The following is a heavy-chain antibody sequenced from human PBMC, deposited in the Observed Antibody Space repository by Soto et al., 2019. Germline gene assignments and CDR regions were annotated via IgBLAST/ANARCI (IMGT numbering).Heavy chain of an antibody. CDR2: ISAYNGNT. CDR3: ARDALLGYYGSGSYWIH. CDR1: GYTFTSYG. J-gene: IGHJ4*02. Sequence: QVQLVQSGAEVKKPGASVKVSCKASGYTFTSYGISWVRQAPGQGLEWMGWISAYNGNTNYAQKLQGRVTMTTDTSTRKAYMELRSLRSDDTAVYYCARDALLGYYGSGSYWIHWGQGTLVTVSS. V-gene: IGHV1-18*01. D-gene: IGHD3-10*01.